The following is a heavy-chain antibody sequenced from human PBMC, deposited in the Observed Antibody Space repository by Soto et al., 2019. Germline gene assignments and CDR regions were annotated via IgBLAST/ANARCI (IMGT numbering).Heavy chain of an antibody. CDR1: GYTLTELS. CDR2: FDPEDGET. Sequence: QVQLVQSGAEVKKPGASVKVSCKVSGYTLTELSMHWVRQAPGKGLEWMGGFDPEDGETIYAQKFQGRVTMTEDTSTDPAYMELSSRRSEDPAVYYCATSADYDILTGYTARMDVWGQGTTGTVSS. D-gene: IGHD3-9*01. CDR3: ATSADYDILTGYTARMDV. V-gene: IGHV1-24*01. J-gene: IGHJ6*02.